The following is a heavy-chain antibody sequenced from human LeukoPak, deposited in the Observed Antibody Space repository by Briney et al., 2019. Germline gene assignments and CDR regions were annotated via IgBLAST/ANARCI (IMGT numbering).Heavy chain of an antibody. Sequence: SETLSLTCTVSGGSISSSSYYWGWIRQPPGKGLEWIGSIYYSGSTYYNPSLKSRVTISVDTSKNQFSLKLSSVSAADTAVYYCARRAGRSAFDIWGQGTMVTVSS. V-gene: IGHV4-39*07. CDR2: IYYSGST. CDR1: GGSISSSSYY. D-gene: IGHD3-10*01. CDR3: ARRAGRSAFDI. J-gene: IGHJ3*02.